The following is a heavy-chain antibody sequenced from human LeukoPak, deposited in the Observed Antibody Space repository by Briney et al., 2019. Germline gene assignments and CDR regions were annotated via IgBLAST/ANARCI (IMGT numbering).Heavy chain of an antibody. J-gene: IGHJ4*02. CDR3: ARGDRGVIIN. Sequence: SETLSLTCTVSGRSISSGGYYWSRIRQHPGKGLEWIGYIYYSGSTYYNPSLKSRVTISVDTSKNQFSLKLSSVTAADTAVYYCARGDRGVIINWGQGTLVTVSS. V-gene: IGHV4-31*03. CDR1: GRSISSGGYY. CDR2: IYYSGST. D-gene: IGHD3-10*01.